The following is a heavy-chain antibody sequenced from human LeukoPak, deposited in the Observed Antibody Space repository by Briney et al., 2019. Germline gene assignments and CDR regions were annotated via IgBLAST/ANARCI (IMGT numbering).Heavy chain of an antibody. V-gene: IGHV1-69*06. D-gene: IGHD6-13*01. CDR1: GGTFSSYA. Sequence: ASVKVSCKASGGTFSSYAISWVRQAPGQGLEWMGGIIPIFGTANYAQKFQGRVTITADKSTSTAYMELSSLRSEDTAVYYCARDRRGYSSSSNWFDPWGQGTLVTVSS. CDR3: ARDRRGYSSSSNWFDP. CDR2: IIPIFGTA. J-gene: IGHJ5*02.